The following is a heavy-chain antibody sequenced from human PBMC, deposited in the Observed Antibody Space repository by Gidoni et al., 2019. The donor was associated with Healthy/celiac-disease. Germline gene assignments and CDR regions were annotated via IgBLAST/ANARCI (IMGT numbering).Heavy chain of an antibody. CDR1: GGSISSYY. V-gene: IGHV4-59*01. CDR3: ARDSFRGDRLGMDV. CDR2: IYYSGST. Sequence: QVQLQESGPGLVKPSETLSLTCTVSGGSISSYYWSWIRQPPGKGLEWIGYIYYSGSTNYNPSLKSRVTISVDTSKNQFSLKLSSVTAADTAVYYCARDSFRGDRLGMDVWGQGTTVTVSS. J-gene: IGHJ6*02. D-gene: IGHD3-16*01.